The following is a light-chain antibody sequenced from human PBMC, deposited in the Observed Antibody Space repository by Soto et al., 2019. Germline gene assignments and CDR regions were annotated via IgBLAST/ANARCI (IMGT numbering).Light chain of an antibody. J-gene: IGLJ1*01. CDR1: SSDVGGYNY. CDR3: SSYTSIDTWV. V-gene: IGLV2-14*03. Sequence: QSALTQPASVSGSPGQSITITCTGTSSDVGGYNYVSWYQQHPDKAPKVLISDVSNRPSGISNRFSGSKSGNTASLTISGLQAEDEADYYCSSYTSIDTWVFGTGTKVTVL. CDR2: DVS.